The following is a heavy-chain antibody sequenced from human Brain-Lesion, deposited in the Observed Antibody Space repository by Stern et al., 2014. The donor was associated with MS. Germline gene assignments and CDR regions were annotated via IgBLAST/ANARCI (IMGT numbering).Heavy chain of an antibody. CDR1: GYTLTELS. V-gene: IGHV1-24*01. J-gene: IGHJ4*02. Sequence: VQLEESGAEVKKPGASVKVSCKVSGYTLTELSMHWVRQAPRKGLEWMGGFDPEDGETIYALKFQGRVTMTEDTSTDTAYMELSSLRSEDTAVYYCATLSPGAGGNYYRHFDYWGQGTLVTVSS. CDR2: FDPEDGET. D-gene: IGHD1-26*01. CDR3: ATLSPGAGGNYYRHFDY.